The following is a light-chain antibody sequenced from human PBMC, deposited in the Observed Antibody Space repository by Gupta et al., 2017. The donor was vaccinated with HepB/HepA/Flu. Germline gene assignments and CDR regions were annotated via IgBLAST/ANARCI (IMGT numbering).Light chain of an antibody. Sequence: DIVMPQSPTPPSEYPGETATLACRASQYVSNYLAWYQQKPGQAPRLLISGASTRATGIPARFSGSGSGTEFTLTISSLQSEDFAVYYCQHYNSWPPVFGQGTKVEIK. CDR2: GAS. J-gene: IGKJ1*01. V-gene: IGKV3-15*01. CDR3: QHYNSWPPV. CDR1: QYVSNY.